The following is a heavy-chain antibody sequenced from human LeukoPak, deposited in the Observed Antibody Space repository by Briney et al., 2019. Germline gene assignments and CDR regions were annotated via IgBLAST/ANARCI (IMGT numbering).Heavy chain of an antibody. J-gene: IGHJ5*02. V-gene: IGHV3-7*01. Sequence: GGSLRLSCAASGFTFSSYWMRWVRQAPGKGLEWVANIKQDGSEKYYVDSVKGRFTISRDNAKNSLYLQMNSLRAEDTAVYHCARAASSSWYSLFDPWGQGTLVTVSS. CDR1: GFTFSSYW. CDR2: IKQDGSEK. CDR3: ARAASSSWYSLFDP. D-gene: IGHD6-13*01.